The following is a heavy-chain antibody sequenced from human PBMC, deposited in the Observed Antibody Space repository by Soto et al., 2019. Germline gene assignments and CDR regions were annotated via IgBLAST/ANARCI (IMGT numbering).Heavy chain of an antibody. J-gene: IGHJ6*02. Sequence: QVQLVQSVTEVKRPGDSVKVSCKASGYTFTGYYVHWVRQAPGQGLEWMGWINPNSGDTYLAQRFQGRVTMNRDTAIGTAYMELRGLTSDDTAEYYCAKGGAIVAAGTRVYLYNAMDVWGPGTTVTVSS. CDR3: AKGGAIVAAGTRVYLYNAMDV. CDR1: GYTFTGYY. CDR2: INPNSGDT. D-gene: IGHD1-26*01. V-gene: IGHV1-2*02.